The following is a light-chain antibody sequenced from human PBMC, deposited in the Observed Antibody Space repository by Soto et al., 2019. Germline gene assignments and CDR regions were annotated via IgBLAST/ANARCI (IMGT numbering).Light chain of an antibody. CDR3: QQRSNWPLT. CDR2: DAS. CDR1: QIVSSY. V-gene: IGKV3-11*01. Sequence: EIVLTQSPATLSLSPGERATLSCMASQIVSSYLAWYQQKRGQAPRPLIYDASNRATGIPARFSGSGSGTDFTLTISSLEPEDFAVYYCQQRSNWPLTFGGGTKVDI. J-gene: IGKJ4*01.